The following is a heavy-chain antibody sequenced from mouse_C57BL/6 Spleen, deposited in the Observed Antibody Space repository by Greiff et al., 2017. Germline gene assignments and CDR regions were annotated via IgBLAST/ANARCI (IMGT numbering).Heavy chain of an antibody. CDR3: ARRGKTYDYDHYYAMDY. J-gene: IGHJ4*01. V-gene: IGHV1-9*01. CDR2: ILPGSGST. CDR1: GYTFTGYW. D-gene: IGHD2-4*01. Sequence: QVQLQQPGAELMKPGASVKLSCKATGYTFTGYWIEWVKQRPGHGLEWIGEILPGSGSTNYNEKFKGKATFTADTSSNTAYMQLSSLTTEDSAIYYCARRGKTYDYDHYYAMDYWGQGTSVTVSS.